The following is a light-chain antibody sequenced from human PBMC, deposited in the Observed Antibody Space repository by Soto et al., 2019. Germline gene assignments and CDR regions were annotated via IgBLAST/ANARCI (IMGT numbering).Light chain of an antibody. Sequence: DFVMTQSPGSLAESLGERATINCRSSQSVLYSSNNENYLAWYQQKPGQPPKLFIYWAATLESGVPDRFSGSGSGTDFTLTISSLQAEDVAVYYCQQYYNTPYTFGQGTRVEIK. CDR3: QQYYNTPYT. V-gene: IGKV4-1*01. CDR2: WAA. CDR1: QSVLYSSNNENY. J-gene: IGKJ2*01.